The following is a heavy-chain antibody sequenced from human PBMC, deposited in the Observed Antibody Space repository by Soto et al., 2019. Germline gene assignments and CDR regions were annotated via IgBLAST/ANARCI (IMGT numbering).Heavy chain of an antibody. D-gene: IGHD4-17*01. V-gene: IGHV3-30-3*01. CDR2: ISYDGSNK. CDR1: GFTFSSYA. CDR3: ASSDYGDYEGGLDY. J-gene: IGHJ4*02. Sequence: QVQLVESGGGVVQPGRSLRLSCAASGFTFSSYAMHWVRQAPGKGLEWVAVISYDGSNKYYADSVKGRFTISRDNSKNTLYLQMNSLRAEDTAVYYCASSDYGDYEGGLDYWCQGTLVTVSS.